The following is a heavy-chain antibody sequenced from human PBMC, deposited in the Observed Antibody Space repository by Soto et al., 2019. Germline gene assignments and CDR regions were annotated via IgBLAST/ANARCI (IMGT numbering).Heavy chain of an antibody. CDR1: SGSISSSNW. D-gene: IGHD6-19*01. CDR3: ARDRAVAGRGGCFDY. Sequence: QVPLQESGPGLVKPSGTLSLTCAVSSGSISSSNWWSWVRQPPGKGLEWIGEIYHSGSTNYNPSLKILVTISVDKSKNQFALKLSSVTAADTAVYYCARDRAVAGRGGCFDYWGQGTLVTVSS. J-gene: IGHJ4*02. V-gene: IGHV4-4*02. CDR2: IYHSGST.